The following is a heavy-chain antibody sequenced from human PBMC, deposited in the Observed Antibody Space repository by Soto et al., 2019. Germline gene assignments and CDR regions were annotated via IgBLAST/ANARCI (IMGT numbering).Heavy chain of an antibody. CDR3: ARDPLLQYNWNDAFDI. CDR1: GGSVSSGSYY. Sequence: KASETLSLTCTVSGGSVSSGSYYWSWIRQPPGKGLEWIGYIYYSGSTNYNPSLKSRVTISVDTSKNQFSLKLSSVTAADTAVYYCARDPLLQYNWNDAFDIWGQGTMVTVSS. D-gene: IGHD1-20*01. J-gene: IGHJ3*02. V-gene: IGHV4-61*01. CDR2: IYYSGST.